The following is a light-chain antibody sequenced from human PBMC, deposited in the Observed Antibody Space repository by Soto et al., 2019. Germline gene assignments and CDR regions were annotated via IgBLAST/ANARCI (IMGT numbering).Light chain of an antibody. V-gene: IGLV1-47*01. Sequence: QSVLTQPPSASGTPGQRVTIACSGSSSNIGTNYVYWYQQLPGTAPKLLIYRSDQRPSGVPDRFSCSKSGSSASLAIGGLRSEDEADYYCAAWDDSLRGQVFGLGTKLTVL. CDR2: RSD. J-gene: IGLJ2*01. CDR1: SSNIGTNY. CDR3: AAWDDSLRGQV.